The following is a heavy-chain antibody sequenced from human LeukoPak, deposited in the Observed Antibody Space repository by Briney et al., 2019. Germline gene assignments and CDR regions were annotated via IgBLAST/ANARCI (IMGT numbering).Heavy chain of an antibody. CDR2: IYYSATT. D-gene: IGHD3-16*01. CDR3: ARGAHGYVGWFDS. Sequence: PSETLSLTCTVSGGSISCNTYYWGWIRQPPGKGLEWLGSIYYSATTHYTPSLQSRVTISVDTSKNQLSLQMTSVTAADTAVYYCARGAHGYVGWFDSWGQGTLVTVSS. CDR1: GGSISCNTYY. J-gene: IGHJ5*01. V-gene: IGHV4-39*07.